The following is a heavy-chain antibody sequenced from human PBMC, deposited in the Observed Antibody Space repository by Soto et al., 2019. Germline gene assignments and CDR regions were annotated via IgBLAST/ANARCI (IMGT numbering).Heavy chain of an antibody. J-gene: IGHJ5*02. CDR1: GYSFTSYW. V-gene: IGHV5-51*01. D-gene: IGHD3-10*01. CDR3: ARLKGTMVRGVTNWFDP. Sequence: GESLKISCKGSGYSFTSYWIGWVRQMPGKGLGWMGIIYPGDSDTRYSPSFQGQVTISADKSISTAYLQWSSLKASDTAMYYCARLKGTMVRGVTNWFDPWGQGTLVTVSS. CDR2: IYPGDSDT.